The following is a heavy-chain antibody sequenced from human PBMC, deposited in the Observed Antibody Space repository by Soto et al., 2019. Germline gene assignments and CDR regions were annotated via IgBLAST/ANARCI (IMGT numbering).Heavy chain of an antibody. J-gene: IGHJ6*03. CDR3: TRDSIIAARPFVVPYYYMDV. Sequence: GGSLRLSCTASGFTFGDYAMSWFRQAPGKGPEWVGFIRSKAYGGTTEYAASVKGRFTISRDDSKSIAYLQMNSLKTEDTAVYYCTRDSIIAARPFVVPYYYMDVWGKGTTVTVSS. V-gene: IGHV3-49*03. D-gene: IGHD6-6*01. CDR1: GFTFGDYA. CDR2: IRSKAYGGTT.